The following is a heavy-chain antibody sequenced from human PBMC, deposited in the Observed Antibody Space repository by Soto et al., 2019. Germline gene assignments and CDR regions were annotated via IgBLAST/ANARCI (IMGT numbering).Heavy chain of an antibody. CDR1: GFTFDDYA. D-gene: IGHD3-10*01. V-gene: IGHV3-9*01. CDR3: AKDRGSGSYAANYYYYGMDV. Sequence: HPGGSLRLSCAASGFTFDDYAMHWVRQAPGKGLKWVSGINWNSGSIGYADSVKGRFTISRDNAKTSLYLQMNSLRAEDTALYYCAKDRGSGSYAANYYYYGMDVGGQGTTVTVSS. J-gene: IGHJ6*02. CDR2: INWNSGSI.